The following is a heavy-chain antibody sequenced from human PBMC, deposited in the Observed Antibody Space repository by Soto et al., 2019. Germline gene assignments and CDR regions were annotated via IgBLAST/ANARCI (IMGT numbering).Heavy chain of an antibody. Sequence: SETLSLTCTVSGGSISRRNYYWGWLRQPPGKGLEWIGSIYSSGSTYYHPSLKSRVTISVDTSKNQFFLRLSSVTAADTAVYYGATPVTSGYQALEVWGQGTRVTVS. D-gene: IGHD3-22*01. J-gene: IGHJ3*01. CDR1: GGSISRRNYY. V-gene: IGHV4-39*01. CDR2: IYSSGST. CDR3: ATPVTSGYQALEV.